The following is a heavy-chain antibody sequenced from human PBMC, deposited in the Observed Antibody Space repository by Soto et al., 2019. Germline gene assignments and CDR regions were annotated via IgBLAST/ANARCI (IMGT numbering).Heavy chain of an antibody. Sequence: QVQLQESGPGLVKPSGTLSLTCAVSGGSVNTDYWWSWVRQPPGKGLEWIGEVHHSGTTNYIQSLTTRLTMSVDKSKNQFPLKLTSVTAADTAVYYCARLSSIDSSGYYLDYWGQGTLVTVSS. J-gene: IGHJ4*02. D-gene: IGHD3-22*01. CDR3: ARLSSIDSSGYYLDY. V-gene: IGHV4-4*02. CDR2: VHHSGTT. CDR1: GGSVNTDYW.